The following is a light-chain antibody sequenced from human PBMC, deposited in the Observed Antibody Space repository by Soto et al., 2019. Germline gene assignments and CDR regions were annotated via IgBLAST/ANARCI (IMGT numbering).Light chain of an antibody. CDR1: QSISDL. CDR3: QQFHRYPWT. V-gene: IGKV1-5*03. CDR2: TAS. Sequence: DIPMTQSPSTLSASVGDRVTITCGASQSISDLLAWYQQKPGKAPKLLIYTASNLESGVPFRFSGSGSGTEFALTISSLQPDDFATYYCQQFHRYPWTFGQGTKVEIK. J-gene: IGKJ1*01.